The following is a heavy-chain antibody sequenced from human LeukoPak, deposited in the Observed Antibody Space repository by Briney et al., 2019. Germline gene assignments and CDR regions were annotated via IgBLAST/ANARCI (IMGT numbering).Heavy chain of an antibody. V-gene: IGHV1-2*02. CDR2: INPNTGDT. Sequence: ASVKVSCKASGYTFTGYYLHWVRQAPGQGLEYMGWINPNTGDTNYVQKFQGRVTMTRDTSISTGYMELSSLRSDDTALYYCARADGYNLGDFWGQRTQVTVSS. CDR1: GYTFTGYY. CDR3: ARADGYNLGDF. D-gene: IGHD5-24*01. J-gene: IGHJ4*02.